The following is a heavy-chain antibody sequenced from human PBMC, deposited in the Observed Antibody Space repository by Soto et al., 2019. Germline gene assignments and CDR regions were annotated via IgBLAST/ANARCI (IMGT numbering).Heavy chain of an antibody. Sequence: SVKLSCKASGGTFSSYAISCVRQTPGQGLEWMGGIIPIFGTANYAQKFQGRVTITADKSTSTAYMELSSLRSEDTAVYYCARDLGYVGVDDWFDPWGQGTLVTVSS. CDR1: GGTFSSYA. D-gene: IGHD5-12*01. J-gene: IGHJ5*02. CDR2: IIPIFGTA. V-gene: IGHV1-69*06. CDR3: ARDLGYVGVDDWFDP.